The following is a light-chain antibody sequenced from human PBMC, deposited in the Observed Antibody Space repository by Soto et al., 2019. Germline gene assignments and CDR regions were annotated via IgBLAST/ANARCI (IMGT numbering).Light chain of an antibody. J-gene: IGKJ1*01. CDR3: QQFKNWPRT. Sequence: EIAMTQSPATLSVSPGERATLSCRASQSVSSKLAWYQQKPGQAPRLLIYDASTRATGIPARFSGSGSGTEFTLTISSLQSEDFAVYYCQQFKNWPRTFGQGTNVEIK. CDR2: DAS. V-gene: IGKV3-15*01. CDR1: QSVSSK.